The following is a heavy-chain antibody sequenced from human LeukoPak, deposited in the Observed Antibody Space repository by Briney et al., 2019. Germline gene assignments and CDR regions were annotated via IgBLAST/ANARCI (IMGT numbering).Heavy chain of an antibody. CDR1: GGSISGYY. CDR2: IYYSGST. V-gene: IGHV4-59*01. D-gene: IGHD3-10*01. J-gene: IGHJ4*02. Sequence: PSETLSLTCTVSGGSISGYYWSWIRQPPGKGLEWIGYIYYSGSTNYNPSLKSRVTISVDTSKNQFSLKLSSVTAADTAVYYCARLHPGDYWGQGTLVTVSS. CDR3: ARLHPGDY.